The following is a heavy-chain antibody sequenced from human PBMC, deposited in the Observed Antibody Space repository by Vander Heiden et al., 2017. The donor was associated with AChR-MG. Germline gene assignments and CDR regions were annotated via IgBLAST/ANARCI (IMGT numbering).Heavy chain of an antibody. J-gene: IGHJ5*01. CDR3: VPRRDYDNSFVGA. D-gene: IGHD3-22*01. CDR1: TFTFSTYA. CDR2: ISYDGNKQ. V-gene: IGHV3-30-3*01. Sequence: QVQLVESGGGVVQPGRSLRLSCAASTFTFSTYAMHWVRQAPGKGLEWLSIISYDGNKQYYADVVKGRFTISRDNSRNMLYLQMNRMRAEDTAVYFCVPRRDYDNSFVGAWGHGTRVTDSS.